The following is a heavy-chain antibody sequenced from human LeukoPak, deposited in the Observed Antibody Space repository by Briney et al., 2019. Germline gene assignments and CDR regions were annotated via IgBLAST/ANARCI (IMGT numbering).Heavy chain of an antibody. CDR1: GFTFSSYG. D-gene: IGHD1-26*01. J-gene: IGHJ5*02. CDR3: PRGSEWDLLGSCDR. V-gene: IGHV3-30*02. Sequence: GGSLRLSCAASGFTFSSYGMHWVRQAPGKGLEWVAFIRYDGSSKYYADSVKGRFTISRDNSKNTLYLQMNSLRAEDTAVYYCPRGSEWDLLGSCDRWGQGTLVTVSS. CDR2: IRYDGSSK.